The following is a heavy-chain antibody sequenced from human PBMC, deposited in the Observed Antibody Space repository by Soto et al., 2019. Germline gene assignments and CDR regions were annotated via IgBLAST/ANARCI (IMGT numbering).Heavy chain of an antibody. D-gene: IGHD6-6*01. V-gene: IGHV4-34*01. Sequence: ASDTLSLSCAVYGVSFSYYYWIWRRPPPGKGLEWIGEINHSGSTNYNPSLKSRVTISVDTSKNQFSLKLSSVTAADTAVYYCARGGSSSDGPSTRYYFDYWGQGTPVTVSS. CDR1: GVSFSYYY. J-gene: IGHJ4*02. CDR2: INHSGST. CDR3: ARGGSSSDGPSTRYYFDY.